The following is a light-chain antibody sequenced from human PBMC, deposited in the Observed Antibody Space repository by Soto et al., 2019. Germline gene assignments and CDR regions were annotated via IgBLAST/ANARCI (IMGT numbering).Light chain of an antibody. CDR2: RTS. CDR1: QSISSN. J-gene: IGKJ4*01. CDR3: QQYNNWPRAT. Sequence: EIVLTQSPGTLSVSPGERATLSCRASQSISSNLAWYQQKPGQAPRLLMFRTSSRATGFPARFSGSGSGTEFNLTISSLQSEDFGVYYCQQYNNWPRATFGGGTKVEIK. V-gene: IGKV3-15*01.